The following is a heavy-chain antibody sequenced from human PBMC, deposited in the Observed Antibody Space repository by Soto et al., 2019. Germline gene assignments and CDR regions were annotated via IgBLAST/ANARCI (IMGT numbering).Heavy chain of an antibody. CDR1: GYTFTSYA. Sequence: QVQLVQSGAEVKKPGASVKVSCKASGYTFTSYAMHWVRQAPGQRLEWMGWINAGNGNTKYSQKSQGRATITRDTSASTAYMELSSLRSEDTAVYYCARDMGFGLSDYWGQGTLVTVSS. V-gene: IGHV1-3*01. J-gene: IGHJ4*02. D-gene: IGHD3-10*01. CDR3: ARDMGFGLSDY. CDR2: INAGNGNT.